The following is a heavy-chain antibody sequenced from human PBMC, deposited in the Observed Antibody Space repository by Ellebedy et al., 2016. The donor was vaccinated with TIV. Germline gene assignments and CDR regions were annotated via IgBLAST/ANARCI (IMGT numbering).Heavy chain of an antibody. J-gene: IGHJ4*02. Sequence: SETLSLXCTVSGGYYLRSHYWSWIRQPPGKGLEWIGYIYYSGSTNYNPSLTSRVTISVDRSKNQFSLKLISVTAADTAVYYCARAIIAPRPYYFDSWGQGALVTVSS. CDR1: GGYYLRSHY. CDR2: IYYSGST. CDR3: ARAIIAPRPYYFDS. V-gene: IGHV4-59*11. D-gene: IGHD6-6*01.